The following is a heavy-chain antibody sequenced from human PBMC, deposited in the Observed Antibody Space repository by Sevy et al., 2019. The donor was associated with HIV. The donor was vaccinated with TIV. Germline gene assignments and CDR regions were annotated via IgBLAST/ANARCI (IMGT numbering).Heavy chain of an antibody. CDR3: AKDFIGYSSSAPGQH. J-gene: IGHJ1*01. D-gene: IGHD6-13*01. CDR1: GFTFSSYG. Sequence: GGSLILSCAASGFTFSSYGMHWVRQAPGKGLEWVAVISYDGSNKYYADSVKGRFTISRDNSKNTLYLQMNSLRAEDTAVYYCAKDFIGYSSSAPGQHWGQGTLVTVSS. CDR2: ISYDGSNK. V-gene: IGHV3-30*18.